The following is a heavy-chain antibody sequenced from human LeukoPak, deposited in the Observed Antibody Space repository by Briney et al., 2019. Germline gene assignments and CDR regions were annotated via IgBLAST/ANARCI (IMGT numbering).Heavy chain of an antibody. J-gene: IGHJ4*02. D-gene: IGHD1/OR15-1a*01. CDR2: IDHGGSGT. CDR1: GFTFSNYA. CDR3: STVEHF. V-gene: IGHV3-74*01. Sequence: GSLRLSCAVSGFTFSNYAMSWVRQIPGKGLVWVSRIDHGGSGTSYADSVKGRFTISRDDAKNMLYLQMNSLRVEDTGLYYCSTVEHFWGQGTLVTVSS.